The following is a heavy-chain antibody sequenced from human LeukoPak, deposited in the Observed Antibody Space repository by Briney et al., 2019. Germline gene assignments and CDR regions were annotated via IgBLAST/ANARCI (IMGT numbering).Heavy chain of an antibody. CDR1: GFVFSNYW. J-gene: IGHJ3*02. CDR2: ISGSGGST. Sequence: PGGSLRLSCAASGFVFSNYWMSWVRQAPGKGLEWVSAISGSGGSTYYTESLKGRFTISRDNFKNTLYLQMNNLRAEDTAVYYCAKDLGMLGYCTSTSCSQDAFDIWGQGTMVTVSS. CDR3: AKDLGMLGYCTSTSCSQDAFDI. V-gene: IGHV3-23*01. D-gene: IGHD2-2*01.